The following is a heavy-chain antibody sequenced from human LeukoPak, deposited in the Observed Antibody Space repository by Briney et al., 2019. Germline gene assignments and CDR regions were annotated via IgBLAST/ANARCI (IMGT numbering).Heavy chain of an antibody. V-gene: IGHV1-18*01. D-gene: IGHD2-8*01. J-gene: IGHJ6*02. CDR1: GYTFTSYA. CDR2: ISAYNGNT. CDR3: ARPLKHCTSGVCSTSSYYYYGLDV. Sequence: ASVKVSCKASGYTFTSYAITWLRQAPGQGLECMGWISAYNGNTNYAQNLQGRVTMTTDTSTSTAYMELRSLRSDDTAVYYCARPLKHCTSGVCSTSSYYYYGLDVWGQGTTVTVSS.